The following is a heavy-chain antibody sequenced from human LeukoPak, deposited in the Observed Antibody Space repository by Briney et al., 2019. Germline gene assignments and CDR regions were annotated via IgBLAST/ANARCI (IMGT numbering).Heavy chain of an antibody. CDR3: ARVTGYMTEDYFDY. J-gene: IGHJ4*02. D-gene: IGHD6-13*01. V-gene: IGHV4-34*01. CDR2: INHSGST. Sequence: TSETLSLTCAVYGGSFSGYYWSWIRQPPGKGLEWIWEINHSGSTNYNPSLKSRVTISVDTSKNQFSLRLSSVTAADTAVYYCARVTGYMTEDYFDYWGQGTLITVSS. CDR1: GGSFSGYY.